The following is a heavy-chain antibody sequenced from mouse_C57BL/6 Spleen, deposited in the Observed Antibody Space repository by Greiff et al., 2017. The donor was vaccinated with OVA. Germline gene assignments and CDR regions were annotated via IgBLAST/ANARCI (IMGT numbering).Heavy chain of an antibody. D-gene: IGHD6-1*01. CDR3: SRLRTSGQLWSFDY. Sequence: VQLQQPGAELVMPGASVKLSCKASGYTFTSYWMHWVKQRPGQGLEWIGEIDPSDSYNNYNQKFKGKSTLTVDKSSSTAYMQLSSLTSEDSAVYYCSRLRTSGQLWSFDYWGQGTTLTVSS. V-gene: IGHV1-69*01. CDR2: IDPSDSYN. J-gene: IGHJ2*01. CDR1: GYTFTSYW.